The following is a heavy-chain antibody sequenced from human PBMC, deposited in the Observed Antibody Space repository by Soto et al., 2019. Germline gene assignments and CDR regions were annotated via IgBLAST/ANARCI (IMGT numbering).Heavy chain of an antibody. V-gene: IGHV3-21*01. D-gene: IGHD1-26*01. CDR1: GFTFSSYS. Sequence: GESLKISCAASGFTFSSYSMNWVRQAPGKGLEWVSSISSSSSYIYYADSVKGRFTISRDNAKNSLYLQMNSLRAEDTAVYYCARKGGVGGYYYYGMDVWGQGTTVTVSS. CDR2: ISSSSSYI. CDR3: ARKGGVGGYYYYGMDV. J-gene: IGHJ6*02.